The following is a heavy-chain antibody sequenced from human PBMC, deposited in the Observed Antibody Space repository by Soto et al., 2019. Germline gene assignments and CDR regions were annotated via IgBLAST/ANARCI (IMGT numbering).Heavy chain of an antibody. CDR3: ARDCFAHKAMVSWDFDI. Sequence: QLVQSGAEVKRPGASVKVSCRASGYTFTSYGISWVRQAPGQGLEWMGWISAYNGDTKLSQKFEARTSMTTDTTTNTAHMELRSLRSDDTADYYCARDCFAHKAMVSWDFDIWGQGTMVTISS. CDR1: GYTFTSYG. V-gene: IGHV1-18*01. J-gene: IGHJ3*02. CDR2: ISAYNGDT. D-gene: IGHD5-18*01.